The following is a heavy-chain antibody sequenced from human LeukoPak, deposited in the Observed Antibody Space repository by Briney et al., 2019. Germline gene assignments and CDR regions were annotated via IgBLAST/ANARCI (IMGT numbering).Heavy chain of an antibody. D-gene: IGHD3-9*01. CDR2: IYYSGST. V-gene: IGHV4-59*01. J-gene: IGHJ4*02. Sequence: SETLSLTCTVSGGSISSYYWSWIRQPPGKGLEWIGCIYYSGSTNYNPSLKSRVTISVDTSKNQFSLKLSSVTAADTAVYYCARDRIQRYRVGSFDYWGQGALVTVSS. CDR1: GGSISSYY. CDR3: ARDRIQRYRVGSFDY.